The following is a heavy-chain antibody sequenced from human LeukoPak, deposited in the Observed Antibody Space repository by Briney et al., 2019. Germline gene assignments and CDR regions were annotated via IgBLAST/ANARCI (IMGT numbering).Heavy chain of an antibody. CDR2: INHSGST. V-gene: IGHV4-34*01. D-gene: IGHD1-26*01. CDR1: GGSFSGYY. J-gene: IGHJ4*02. Sequence: PSETLSLTCAVYGGSFSGYYWSWIRQPPGKGLEWIGEINHSGSTNYNPSLKSRVTISVDTSKNQYSLKLSSVTAADTAVYYCARVSSGSYCFIDYWGQGTLVTVSS. CDR3: ARVSSGSYCFIDY.